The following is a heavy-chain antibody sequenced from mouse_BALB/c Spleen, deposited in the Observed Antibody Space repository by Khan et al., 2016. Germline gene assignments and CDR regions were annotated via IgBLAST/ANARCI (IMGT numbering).Heavy chain of an antibody. V-gene: IGHV14-3*02. CDR3: ARSPYDYDVGFAY. CDR2: IDPANGNT. Sequence: VQLKQSGAELVKPGASVKLSCTASGFNIKDTYMHWVKQRPEQGLEWIGRIDPANGNTKYDPKFQGKATITADTSSNTAYLQLSSLTSDDTAVYYCARSPYDYDVGFAYWGQGTLVTVSA. CDR1: GFNIKDTY. J-gene: IGHJ3*01. D-gene: IGHD2-4*01.